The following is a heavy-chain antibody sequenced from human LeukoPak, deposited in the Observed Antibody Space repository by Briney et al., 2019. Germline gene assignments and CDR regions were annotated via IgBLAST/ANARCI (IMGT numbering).Heavy chain of an antibody. CDR1: SGSITGYY. D-gene: IGHD4-11*01. V-gene: IGHV4-59*01. CDR2: VHFSGTT. CDR3: AREQYLAYDVFGF. Sequence: SETLSLTCTVSSGSITGYYWSWIRQLPGRGLEWIGYVHFSGTTSFNPSLKSRVTISVDTSKNQFSLRLSSMTAADTAVYYCAREQYLAYDVFGFWGQGTMVAVSS. J-gene: IGHJ3*01.